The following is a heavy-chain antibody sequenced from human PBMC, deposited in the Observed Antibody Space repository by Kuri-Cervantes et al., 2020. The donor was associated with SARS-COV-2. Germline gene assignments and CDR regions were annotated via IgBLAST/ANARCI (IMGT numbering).Heavy chain of an antibody. D-gene: IGHD3-10*01. Sequence: ESLKISCTVPGYSISSGYYWGWIRQPPGKGLEWIGGIYHSGSTYYNPSLKSRVTISVDTSKNQFSLKLSSVTAADTAVYYCARYRAFGAWADAFDIWGQGTMVTVSS. J-gene: IGHJ3*02. V-gene: IGHV4-38-2*02. CDR1: GYSISSGYY. CDR3: ARYRAFGAWADAFDI. CDR2: IYHSGST.